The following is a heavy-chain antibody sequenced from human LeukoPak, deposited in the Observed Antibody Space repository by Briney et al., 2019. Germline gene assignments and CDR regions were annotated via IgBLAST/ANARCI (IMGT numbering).Heavy chain of an antibody. CDR1: GGSISSGDYY. CDR2: IYYSGST. D-gene: IGHD1-26*01. CDR3: ARSNPVGATGWFDP. V-gene: IGHV4-30-4*08. J-gene: IGHJ5*02. Sequence: SETLSLTCTVSGGSISSGDYYWSWIRQPPGKGLEWIGYIYYSGSTSYNPSLKSRVTISVDTSKNQFSLKLSSVTAADTAVYYCARSNPVGATGWFDPWGQGTLVTVSS.